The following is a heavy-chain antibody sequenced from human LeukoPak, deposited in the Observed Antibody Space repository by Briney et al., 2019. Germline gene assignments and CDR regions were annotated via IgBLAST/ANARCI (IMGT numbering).Heavy chain of an antibody. CDR2: ISRSGTNT. CDR1: GFTFSNYA. V-gene: IGHV3-23*01. D-gene: IGHD6-19*01. CDR3: TRDPLFSSGWPFDY. Sequence: GGSLRLSCAASGFTFSNYAMSWVRQAPGKGLEWVSAISRSGTNTYYADSVKGRFTISRDDSKSIAYLQMNSLKTEDTAVYYCTRDPLFSSGWPFDYWGQGTLLTVSS. J-gene: IGHJ4*02.